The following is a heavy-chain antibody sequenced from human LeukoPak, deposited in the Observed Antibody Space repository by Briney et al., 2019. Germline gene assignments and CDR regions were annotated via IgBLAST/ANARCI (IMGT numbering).Heavy chain of an antibody. J-gene: IGHJ6*02. CDR1: GYTFTSYY. D-gene: IGHD3-3*01. Sequence: ASVKVSCKASGYTFTSYYMHWVRQAPGQGLEWMGMINPSGGSTTYAQRFHGRLTMTRDTSTSTVYMELSSLRSEDTAVYYCVRGPILLRFLDVWGQGTTVTVSS. CDR3: VRGPILLRFLDV. CDR2: INPSGGST. V-gene: IGHV1-46*01.